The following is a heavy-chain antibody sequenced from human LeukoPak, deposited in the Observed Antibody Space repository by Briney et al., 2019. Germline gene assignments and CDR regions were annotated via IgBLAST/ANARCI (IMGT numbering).Heavy chain of an antibody. CDR1: GGSISSYY. D-gene: IGHD3-3*01. J-gene: IGHJ5*02. V-gene: IGHV4-4*09. CDR2: IYTSGST. CDR3: ARHQTSYDFWSGYFNWFDP. Sequence: SETLSLTCTVSGGSISSYYWSWIREPPGKGLRWIGYIYTSGSTNYNPSLKRRVTISVDTSKNQFSLKLSSVTAADTAVYYCARHQTSYDFWSGYFNWFDPWGQGTLVTVSS.